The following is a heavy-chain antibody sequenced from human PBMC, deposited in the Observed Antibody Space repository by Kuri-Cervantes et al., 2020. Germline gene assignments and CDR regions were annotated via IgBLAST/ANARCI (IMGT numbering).Heavy chain of an antibody. V-gene: IGHV3-30-3*01. Sequence: GGSLRLSCAASGFTFSTYAIHWVRQAPGKGLEWVTVISYDGSNKYYADSVKGRFTISRDNAKNSLYLQMNSLRAEDTAVYYCATIARPYDYWGQGTLVTVSS. D-gene: IGHD6-13*01. CDR1: GFTFSTYA. CDR2: ISYDGSNK. J-gene: IGHJ4*02. CDR3: ATIARPYDY.